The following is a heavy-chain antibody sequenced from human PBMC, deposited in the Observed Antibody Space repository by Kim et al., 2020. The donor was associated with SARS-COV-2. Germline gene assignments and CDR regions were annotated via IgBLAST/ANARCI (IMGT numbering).Heavy chain of an antibody. Sequence: KFQGRVTSTRDTSASTAYMELSSLRSEDTAVYHCARGYYDSSGYYPPFDYWGQGTLVTVSS. D-gene: IGHD3-22*01. J-gene: IGHJ4*02. CDR3: ARGYYDSSGYYPPFDY. V-gene: IGHV1-3*01.